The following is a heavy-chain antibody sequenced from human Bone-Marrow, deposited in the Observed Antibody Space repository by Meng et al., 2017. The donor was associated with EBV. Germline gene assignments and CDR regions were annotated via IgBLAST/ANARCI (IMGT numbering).Heavy chain of an antibody. CDR2: INTNTGNP. Sequence: QGQLVQSVSDLKTPWASVKVSCKSSGYTFTSYAMNWVRQAPGQGLEWMGWINTNTGNPTYAQGFTGRFVFSLDTSVSTAYLQISSLKAEDTAVYYCAREAPDGYNPMPPVHWGQGTLVTVSS. J-gene: IGHJ4*02. V-gene: IGHV7-4-1*02. CDR1: GYTFTSYA. D-gene: IGHD5-24*01. CDR3: AREAPDGYNPMPPVH.